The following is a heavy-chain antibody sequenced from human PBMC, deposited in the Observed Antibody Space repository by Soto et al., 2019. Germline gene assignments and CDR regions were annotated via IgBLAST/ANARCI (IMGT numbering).Heavy chain of an antibody. CDR2: IFANGHT. CDR3: VASLAASGLNWLDP. V-gene: IGHV4-4*07. Sequence: PSETLSLTCIVSGGSISEKYWNWVRQPPAKGLEWIGLIFANGHTDYNPSLKSRVTMSVDASKNQFSLRLTSMTAADTAVYYCVASLAASGLNWLDPWGRGTLVTVSS. J-gene: IGHJ5*02. D-gene: IGHD6-13*01. CDR1: GGSISEKY.